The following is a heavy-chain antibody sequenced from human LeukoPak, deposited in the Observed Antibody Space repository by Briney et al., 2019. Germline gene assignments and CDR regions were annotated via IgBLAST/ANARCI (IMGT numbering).Heavy chain of an antibody. CDR1: GGSISSGTYY. J-gene: IGHJ4*02. CDR3: ARSLWFGESPLDY. D-gene: IGHD3-10*01. V-gene: IGHV4-31*03. Sequence: PSQTLSLTCTVSGGSISSGTYYWSWIRQHPGKGLEWIGYIYYIGSTYYNPSLKSRVTISVDTSKYQFSLKLSSVTAADTAVYYCARSLWFGESPLDYWGQGTLVTVSS. CDR2: IYYIGST.